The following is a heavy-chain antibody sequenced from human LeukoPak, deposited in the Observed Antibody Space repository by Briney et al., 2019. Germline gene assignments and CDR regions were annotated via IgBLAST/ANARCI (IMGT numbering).Heavy chain of an antibody. Sequence: GGSLRLSCAPSIFTFSGHWMSWVPDAPGGGRECVANINQGVKDKYPVDSVKCRFTIPRQNANNLLYLQMNSLRGEDTAVYYCTRDRSRAEDDWGQGPLVTVSS. CDR3: TRDRSRAEDD. D-gene: IGHD1-14*01. V-gene: IGHV3-7*01. J-gene: IGHJ4*02. CDR2: INQGVKDK. CDR1: IFTFSGHW.